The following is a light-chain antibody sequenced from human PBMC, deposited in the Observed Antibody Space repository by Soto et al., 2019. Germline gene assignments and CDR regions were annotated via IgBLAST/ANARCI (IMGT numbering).Light chain of an antibody. V-gene: IGKV3-15*01. CDR3: HQYNSWPRGT. CDR2: GAS. Sequence: IVLTQSPGTLSLSPGERVTLSCRASQSVNLNLAWYQQKPGQPPRLLLYGASTRATGIPVRFRGSGSGTEFTLTISSLQSEDSAVYYCHQYNSWPRGTFGPGTKVEIK. CDR1: QSVNLN. J-gene: IGKJ3*01.